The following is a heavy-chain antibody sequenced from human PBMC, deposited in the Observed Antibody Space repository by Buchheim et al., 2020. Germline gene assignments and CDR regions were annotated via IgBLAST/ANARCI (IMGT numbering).Heavy chain of an antibody. CDR2: RYYGGTT. CDR1: GYSISSGDHF. J-gene: IGHJ4*02. D-gene: IGHD5-18*01. CDR3: ARGRGYGYGIDY. V-gene: IGHV4-30-4*01. Sequence: QVQLQESAPGLVKPSQTLSLTCTVSGYSISSGDHFWSWIRQSPGKGLESIAYRYYGGTTFYNPSLKSRVTMSVDASKNQFSLNLSSVTAADTAVYYCARGRGYGYGIDYWGQGTL.